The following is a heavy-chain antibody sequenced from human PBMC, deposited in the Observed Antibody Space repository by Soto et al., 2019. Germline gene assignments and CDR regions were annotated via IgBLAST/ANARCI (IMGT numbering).Heavy chain of an antibody. CDR3: ARQVIVPRGGPDY. D-gene: IGHD2-21*01. CDR2: INHSGST. J-gene: IGHJ4*02. CDR1: GGSCVGYG. V-gene: IGHV4-34*01. Sequence: LETLCVSCGVDGGSCVGYGGSWIRQPPGKGLEWIGEINHSGSTNYNPSLKSRVTISVDTSKNQFSLKLSSVTAADTAVYYCARQVIVPRGGPDYWGQGTLVTVSS.